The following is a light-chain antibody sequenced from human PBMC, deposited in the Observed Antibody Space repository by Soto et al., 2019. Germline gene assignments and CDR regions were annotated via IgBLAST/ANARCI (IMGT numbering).Light chain of an antibody. V-gene: IGKV1-5*03. CDR1: QRITTW. J-gene: IGKJ2*01. CDR3: QQYETYYT. Sequence: DIQMTQSPSTLSASVGDRVTITCRASQRITTWLAWYQQKPGKAPNLLIYKASNLESGVPSRFSGSGSVTEFTLTISGLQRDDFATYYCQQYETYYTFGQGTKLEIK. CDR2: KAS.